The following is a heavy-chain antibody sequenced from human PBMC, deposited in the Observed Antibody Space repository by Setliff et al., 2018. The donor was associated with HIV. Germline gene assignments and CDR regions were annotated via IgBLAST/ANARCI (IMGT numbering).Heavy chain of an antibody. V-gene: IGHV4-39*01. J-gene: IGHJ4*02. CDR3: VRQAWHDDRDGYFIDY. CDR2: MNSKGES. Sequence: SETLSLTCTVSGGSIRVDNYFWGWIRQPPGKGLEWIGIMNSKGESFYNASFTNGVLISIDTSKNRFSLTMTSVTAADTAVYYCVRQAWHDDRDGYFIDYWGQGMLVTVSS. D-gene: IGHD3-22*01. CDR1: GGSIRVDNYF.